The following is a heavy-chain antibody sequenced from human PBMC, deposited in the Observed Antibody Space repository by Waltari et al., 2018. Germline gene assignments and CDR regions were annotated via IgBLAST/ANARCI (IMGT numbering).Heavy chain of an antibody. V-gene: IGHV4-34*01. Sequence: QVQLQQWGAGLLKPSETLSLTCAVYGGSFSGYYWSWIRQPPGQGREWIGEINHSGSTNYNPSLKSRVTISVDTSKNQFSLKLSSVTAADTAVYYCARDGGYSYGYPILAVNWFDPWGQGTLVTVSS. CDR1: GGSFSGYY. D-gene: IGHD5-18*01. CDR2: INHSGST. CDR3: ARDGGYSYGYPILAVNWFDP. J-gene: IGHJ5*02.